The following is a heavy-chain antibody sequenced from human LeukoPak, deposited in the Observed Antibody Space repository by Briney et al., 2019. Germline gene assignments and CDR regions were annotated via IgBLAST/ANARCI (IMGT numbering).Heavy chain of an antibody. D-gene: IGHD6-13*01. CDR1: RFTHSPYA. J-gene: IGHJ4*02. CDR3: ARDLENRAAGGTCVH. V-gene: IGHV3-23*01. Sequence: GGSLRLSRAASRFTHSPYAMTGVRAAPGKGREGGSGISSGGGSAYYADSVKGRFTISRDNSKNTLFLQRSSLRAEDTALYCWARDLENRAAGGTCVHWGQGTLVTVSS. CDR2: ISSGGGSA.